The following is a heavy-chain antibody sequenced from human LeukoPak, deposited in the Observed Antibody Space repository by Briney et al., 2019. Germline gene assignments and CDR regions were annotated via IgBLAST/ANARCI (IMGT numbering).Heavy chain of an antibody. CDR3: ERDRPAGTYAFDI. J-gene: IGHJ3*02. CDR1: GGSISSYY. CDR2: IYYSGST. V-gene: IGHV4-59*01. D-gene: IGHD6-13*01. Sequence: SSETLSLTCTVSGGSISSYYWSWIRQPPGKGLEWIGYIYYSGSTNYNPSLKSRVTISVDTSKNQFSLKLSSVTAADTAVYYCERDRPAGTYAFDIWGQGTMVTVSS.